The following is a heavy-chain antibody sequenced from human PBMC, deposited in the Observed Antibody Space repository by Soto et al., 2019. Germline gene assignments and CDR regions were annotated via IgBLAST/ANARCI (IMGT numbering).Heavy chain of an antibody. V-gene: IGHV4-34*01. D-gene: IGHD5-18*01. CDR2: INHSGST. CDR1: GGSFSGYY. J-gene: IGHJ6*02. Sequence: NPSETLSLTCAVYGGSFSGYYWSWIRQPPGKGLEWIGEINHSGSTNYNPSLKSRVTISVDTSKNQFSLKLSSVTAADTAVYYCARSGYSYGYPYYYYYGMDVWGQGTTVTVSS. CDR3: ARSGYSYGYPYYYYYGMDV.